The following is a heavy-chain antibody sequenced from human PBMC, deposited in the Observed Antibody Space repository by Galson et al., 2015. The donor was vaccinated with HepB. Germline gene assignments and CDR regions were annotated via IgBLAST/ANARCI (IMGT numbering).Heavy chain of an antibody. V-gene: IGHV3-74*01. CDR2: INSDGSYT. CDR1: GVTVSVYW. Sequence: SLRLACAASGVTVSVYWMHGVRQVPGEGLGGVARINSDGSYTTYADSVKGRCTISRDNAKNTLYLQMNSPRAEDTALYYCARTRGAAAGIFDYWGQGTLVTVSS. CDR3: ARTRGAAAGIFDY. J-gene: IGHJ4*02. D-gene: IGHD6-13*01.